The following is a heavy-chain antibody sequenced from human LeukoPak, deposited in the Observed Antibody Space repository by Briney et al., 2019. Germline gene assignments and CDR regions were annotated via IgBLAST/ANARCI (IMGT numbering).Heavy chain of an antibody. Sequence: ASVKVSCKASGYTFTGYYMHWVRLAPGQGLEWMGWINPNSGGTNYAQKFQGWVTMTRDTSISTAYMELSRLRSDDTAVYYCARFPYYYDSSGHEYFQHWGQGTLVTVSS. J-gene: IGHJ1*01. CDR1: GYTFTGYY. V-gene: IGHV1-2*04. D-gene: IGHD3-22*01. CDR3: ARFPYYYDSSGHEYFQH. CDR2: INPNSGGT.